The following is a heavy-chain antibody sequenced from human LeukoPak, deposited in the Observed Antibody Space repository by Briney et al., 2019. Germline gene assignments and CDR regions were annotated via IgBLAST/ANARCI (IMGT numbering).Heavy chain of an antibody. Sequence: GGSLRLSCAASGFTVSSNYMSWVRQAPGKGLEGVSVIYSGGSTYYADSVKGRFTISRDNSKNTLYLQMNSLRAEDTAVYYCARESGYSSGWYEGYFDYWGQGTLVTVSS. CDR3: ARESGYSSGWYEGYFDY. CDR2: IYSGGST. CDR1: GFTVSSNY. V-gene: IGHV3-53*01. D-gene: IGHD6-19*01. J-gene: IGHJ4*02.